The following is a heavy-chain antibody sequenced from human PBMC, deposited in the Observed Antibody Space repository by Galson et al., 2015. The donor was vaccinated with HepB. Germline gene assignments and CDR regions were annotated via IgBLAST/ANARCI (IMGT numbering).Heavy chain of an antibody. CDR2: ISYDGSNK. Sequence: SLRLSCAASGFTFSSYAMHWVRQAPGKGLEWVAVISYDGSNKYYADSVKGRFTISRDNSKNTLYLQMNSLRAEDTAVYYCAISLSMHLFDYWGQGTLVTVSS. V-gene: IGHV3-30-3*01. D-gene: IGHD2/OR15-2a*01. J-gene: IGHJ4*02. CDR3: AISLSMHLFDY. CDR1: GFTFSSYA.